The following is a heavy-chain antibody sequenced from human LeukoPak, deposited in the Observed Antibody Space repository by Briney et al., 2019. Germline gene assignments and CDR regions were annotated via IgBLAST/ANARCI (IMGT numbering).Heavy chain of an antibody. CDR1: GYSISSGYY. J-gene: IGHJ4*02. D-gene: IGHD3-22*01. Sequence: SETLSLTCAVSGYSISSGYYWGWIRQPPGKGLEWIGSIYHSGSTYYNPSLTSRVTISVDTSKNQFSLKLSSVTAADTAVYYCARDLHYYDSSSQMVYYFDYWGQGTLVTVSS. V-gene: IGHV4-38-2*02. CDR3: ARDLHYYDSSSQMVYYFDY. CDR2: IYHSGST.